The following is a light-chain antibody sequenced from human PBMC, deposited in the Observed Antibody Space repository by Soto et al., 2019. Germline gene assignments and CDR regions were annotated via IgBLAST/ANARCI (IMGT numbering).Light chain of an antibody. CDR1: QSISHF. J-gene: IGKJ1*01. V-gene: IGKV1-5*01. Sequence: DIQMTQSPSTLSASVGDRVTITCRASQSISHFLAWYQQKPGKVPKLLIYDASNLGSGVPSRFSGSGSGTDFTLTISGLQHDDFTTYYCQQYTSYSRAFGQGTTVDLK. CDR3: QQYTSYSRA. CDR2: DAS.